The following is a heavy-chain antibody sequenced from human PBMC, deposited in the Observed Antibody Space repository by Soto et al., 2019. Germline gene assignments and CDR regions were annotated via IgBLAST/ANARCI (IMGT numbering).Heavy chain of an antibody. D-gene: IGHD4-4*01. V-gene: IGHV3-15*01. CDR1: GFTFSNAW. Sequence: EVQLVESGGGLVKPGGSLRLSCSASGFTFSNAWMSWVRQAPGKGLEWVGRIKSKTAGGTTDYSAPVKGRFVIPRDDSKNTRDLQMHSLKTEETALYDSTTDRFYSPDDSWGHGTLVTVSS. J-gene: IGHJ5*01. CDR2: IKSKTAGGTT. CDR3: TTDRFYSPDDS.